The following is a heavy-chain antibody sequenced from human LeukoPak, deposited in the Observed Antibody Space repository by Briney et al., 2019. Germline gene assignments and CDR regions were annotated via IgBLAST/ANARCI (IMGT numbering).Heavy chain of an antibody. J-gene: IGHJ4*02. D-gene: IGHD3-10*01. CDR2: IKSKSDGGAI. Sequence: GGSLRLSCAASGFTFINAWMSWVRQAPGKGLEWVGRIKSKSDGGAIDYAAPVKGRFTISRDDSKNTLYLQVNSLKTEDTAVFYCATDPDGSGPGGLYYWGQGILVTVSS. CDR1: GFTFINAW. CDR3: ATDPDGSGPGGLYY. V-gene: IGHV3-15*01.